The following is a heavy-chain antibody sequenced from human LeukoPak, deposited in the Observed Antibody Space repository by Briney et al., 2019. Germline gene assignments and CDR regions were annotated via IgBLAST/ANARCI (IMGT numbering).Heavy chain of an antibody. D-gene: IGHD3-22*01. Sequence: SETLSLTCTVSGYSISSGYYWGWIRQPLGKGLEWIGSIYQSGSTYYNPSLKSRVTISVDTSKNQFSLKLSSVTAADTAVYYCVRVSLSRNYYDSSGYSPLIWGQGTMVTVSS. CDR2: IYQSGST. J-gene: IGHJ3*02. CDR1: GYSISSGYY. CDR3: VRVSLSRNYYDSSGYSPLI. V-gene: IGHV4-38-2*02.